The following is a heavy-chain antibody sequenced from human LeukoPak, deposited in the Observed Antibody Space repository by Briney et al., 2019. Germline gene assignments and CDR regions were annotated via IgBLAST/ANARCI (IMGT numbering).Heavy chain of an antibody. Sequence: GRSLRLSCTASGFTIGDYPMSWFRQAPGKGLEWVGLIRSKANGGTTEYAASVKGRYTISRDDSKSLAYLQMNSLKTEDTAVYYCTRVGYSSSWSQGHHQYYYMDVWGKGTTVTVAS. CDR3: TRVGYSSSWSQGHHQYYYMDV. CDR1: GFTIGDYP. D-gene: IGHD6-13*01. J-gene: IGHJ6*03. CDR2: IRSKANGGTT. V-gene: IGHV3-49*03.